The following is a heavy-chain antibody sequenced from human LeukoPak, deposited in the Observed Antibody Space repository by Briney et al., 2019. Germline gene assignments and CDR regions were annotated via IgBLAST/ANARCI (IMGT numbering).Heavy chain of an antibody. J-gene: IGHJ5*02. Sequence: ARSLRLSCAASGFTFSSYAMSWVRQAPGKGLDWVSAISGSGGNTYYADSVKGRFTISRDNSKNTLYLQMNSLRAEDTAVYYCAKARYSSSWYSWFDPWGQGTLVTVSS. CDR2: ISGSGGNT. CDR1: GFTFSSYA. CDR3: AKARYSSSWYSWFDP. D-gene: IGHD6-13*01. V-gene: IGHV3-23*01.